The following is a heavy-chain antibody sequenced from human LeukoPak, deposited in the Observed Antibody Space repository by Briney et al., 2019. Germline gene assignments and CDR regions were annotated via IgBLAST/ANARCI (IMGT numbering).Heavy chain of an antibody. CDR2: IYWDGDK. CDR1: GFSLSTSGVA. Sequence: SGPTLVNPTQTLTLTCTFSGFSLSTSGVAVGWIRQPPGKALEWLALIYWDGDKRYNSSLKSRLTVTKDTSKNQVVLTMTSMDPVDTATYYCAHSKTGLLILYYFDYCGQGTLVTVSS. J-gene: IGHJ4*02. V-gene: IGHV2-5*02. D-gene: IGHD2-15*01. CDR3: AHSKTGLLILYYFDY.